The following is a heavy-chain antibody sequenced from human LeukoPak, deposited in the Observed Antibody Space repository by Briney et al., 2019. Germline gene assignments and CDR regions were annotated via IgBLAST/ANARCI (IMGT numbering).Heavy chain of an antibody. Sequence: GGSLRLSCAASGFTFSSYGMHWVRQAPGKGLEGVAVIWYDGSNKYYADSVKGRFTTSRDNSKNTLYLQMNSLRAEDTAVYYCARDSGYFDWLLWNYFDYWGQGTLVTVSS. CDR1: GFTFSSYG. D-gene: IGHD3-9*01. V-gene: IGHV3-33*01. J-gene: IGHJ4*02. CDR2: IWYDGSNK. CDR3: ARDSGYFDWLLWNYFDY.